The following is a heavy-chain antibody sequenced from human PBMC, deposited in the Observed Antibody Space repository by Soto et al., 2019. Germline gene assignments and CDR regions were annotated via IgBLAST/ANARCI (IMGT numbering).Heavy chain of an antibody. CDR3: ASYYDILTGYLGFDY. J-gene: IGHJ4*02. CDR2: IYYSGST. D-gene: IGHD3-9*01. V-gene: IGHV4-39*01. CDR1: GGSISSSSYY. Sequence: SETLSLTCTVSGGSISSSSYYWGWIRQPPGKGLEWIGSIYYSGSTYYNPSLKSRVTISVDTSKNQFSLKLSSVTAADTAVYYCASYYDILTGYLGFDYWGQGTLVTVSS.